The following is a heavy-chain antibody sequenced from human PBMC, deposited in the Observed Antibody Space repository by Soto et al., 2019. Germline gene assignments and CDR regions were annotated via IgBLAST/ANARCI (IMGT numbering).Heavy chain of an antibody. V-gene: IGHV4-30-4*01. CDR3: ARTHYSDRSGTDY. CDR2: IYYSGST. J-gene: IGHJ4*02. D-gene: IGHD3-22*01. CDR1: GGSIRSGDSY. Sequence: KPSETLSLTXTVSGGSIRSGDSYWSWIRQPPGKGLEWIGYIYYSGSTYYNPSLKSRVTISLDTSKNQFSLNLSSVTAADTAVYYCARTHYSDRSGTDYWGQGTLVTVSS.